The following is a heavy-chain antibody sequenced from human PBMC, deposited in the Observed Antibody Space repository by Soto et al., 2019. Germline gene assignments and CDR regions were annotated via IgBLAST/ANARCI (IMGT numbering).Heavy chain of an antibody. V-gene: IGHV3-11*06. CDR1: GFTFGYSY. CDR3: VRGGGGGLFDP. D-gene: IGHD2-15*01. CDR2: ISPGSRYP. Sequence: GGSLRLSCVGSGFTFGYSYMSWIRQAPGKGLEWLSYISPGSRYPAYADSVKGRFTISRDNAKRSLYLQMMSLTAEDTAIYYCVRGGGGGLFDPWGQGTMVTVS. J-gene: IGHJ5*02.